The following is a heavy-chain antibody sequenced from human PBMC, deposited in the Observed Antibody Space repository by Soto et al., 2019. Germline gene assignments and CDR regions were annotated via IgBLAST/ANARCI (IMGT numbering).Heavy chain of an antibody. J-gene: IGHJ5*02. D-gene: IGHD3-3*01. CDR2: IYYSGST. Sequence: PSETLSLTCTVSGGSISSGGYYWSWIRQHPGKGLEWIGYIYYSGSTYYNPSLKSRVTISVDTSKNQFSLKLSSVTAADTAVYYCARASRITIFGVVIMGWFDPWGQGTLVTVSS. CDR1: GGSISSGGYY. CDR3: ARASRITIFGVVIMGWFDP. V-gene: IGHV4-31*03.